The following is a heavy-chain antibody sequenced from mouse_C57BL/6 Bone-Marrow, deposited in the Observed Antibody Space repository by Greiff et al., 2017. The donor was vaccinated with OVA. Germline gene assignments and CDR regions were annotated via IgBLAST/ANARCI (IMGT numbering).Heavy chain of an antibody. CDR3: SPMDY. CDR1: GYSITSGYY. V-gene: IGHV3-6*01. Sequence: EVKLVESGPGLVKPSQSLSLTCSVTGYSITSGYYWNWIRQFPGNKLEWMGYISYDGSNNYNPSLKNRISITRDTSKNQFFLKLNSVTTEDTATYYCSPMDYWGQGTSVTVSS. CDR2: ISYDGSN. J-gene: IGHJ4*01.